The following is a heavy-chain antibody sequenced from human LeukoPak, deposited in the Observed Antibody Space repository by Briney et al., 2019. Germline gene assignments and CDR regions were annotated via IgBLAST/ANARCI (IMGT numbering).Heavy chain of an antibody. Sequence: PSETLSLTCTVSGYSISSGYYWGWIRQPPGKGLEWIGSIYHSGSTYYNPSLRSRATISVDTSKNKLSLKLSSVTAADKAVYYCARDLRARGSGSYHHFDYWGQGTLVTVSS. J-gene: IGHJ4*02. CDR1: GYSISSGYY. D-gene: IGHD3-10*01. V-gene: IGHV4-38-2*02. CDR3: ARDLRARGSGSYHHFDY. CDR2: IYHSGST.